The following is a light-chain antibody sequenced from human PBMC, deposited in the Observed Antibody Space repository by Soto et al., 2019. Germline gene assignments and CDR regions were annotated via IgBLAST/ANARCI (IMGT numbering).Light chain of an antibody. CDR1: SGSIASNY. J-gene: IGLJ3*02. Sequence: NFILTQPHSVSESPGKTVTISCTRSSGSIASNYVQWYPQRPGSSPTTVIFEDNQRPSGVPDRFSGSIDSSSNSASLTIAGLKTEDEADYYCQSFDSSNQVFGGGTKLAVL. CDR3: QSFDSSNQV. V-gene: IGLV6-57*01. CDR2: EDN.